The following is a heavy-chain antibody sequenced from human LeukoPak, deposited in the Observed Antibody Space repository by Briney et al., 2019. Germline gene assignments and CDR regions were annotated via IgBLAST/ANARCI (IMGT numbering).Heavy chain of an antibody. CDR2: INSDGNIT. CDR1: GFTFSSYR. J-gene: IGHJ4*02. V-gene: IGHV3-74*01. D-gene: IGHD6-6*01. Sequence: PGGSLRLSCAASGFTFSSYRMHWVRQAPGKGLVWVSRINSDGNITTYADSVKGRFTISRDNAKNTLYLQMNSLRAEDTAVYYCVREYTSSSGRAFDYWGQGTLVTVSS. CDR3: VREYTSSSGRAFDY.